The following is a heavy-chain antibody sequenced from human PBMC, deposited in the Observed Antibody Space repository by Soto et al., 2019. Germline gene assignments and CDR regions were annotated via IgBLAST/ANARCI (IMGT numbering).Heavy chain of an antibody. D-gene: IGHD3-22*01. CDR3: AKDHYYDSSGYYPAPFDY. CDR2: ISGSGGST. Sequence: GGSLRLSCAASGFTFSSYAMSWVRQAPGKGLEWVSAISGSGGSTYYADSVKGRFTISRDNSKNTLYLQMNSLRAEDTAVYYCAKDHYYDSSGYYPAPFDYWGQGTLVTVSS. V-gene: IGHV3-23*01. CDR1: GFTFSSYA. J-gene: IGHJ4*02.